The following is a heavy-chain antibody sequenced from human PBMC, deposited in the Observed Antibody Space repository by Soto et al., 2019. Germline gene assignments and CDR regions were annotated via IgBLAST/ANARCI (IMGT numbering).Heavy chain of an antibody. CDR2: IVVGSGNT. Sequence: PSVKVSCKASGFTFTSSAVQWVRQARGQRLEWIGWIVVGSGNTNYAQKFQERVTITRDMSTSTAYMELSSLRSEDTAVYYCARAHHEIWSGKNGDYYYYYMDVWGKGTTVTVSS. CDR1: GFTFTSSA. CDR3: ARAHHEIWSGKNGDYYYYYMDV. J-gene: IGHJ6*03. D-gene: IGHD3-3*01. V-gene: IGHV1-58*01.